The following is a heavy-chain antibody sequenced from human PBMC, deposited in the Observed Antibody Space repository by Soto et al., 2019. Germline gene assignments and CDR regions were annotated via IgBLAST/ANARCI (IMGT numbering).Heavy chain of an antibody. CDR2: IYSGGST. J-gene: IGHJ6*02. CDR1: GFTVSSNY. D-gene: IGHD3-9*01. V-gene: IGHV3-53*01. CDR3: ARESKFYPSGMDV. Sequence: GGSLRLSCAASGFTVSSNYMSWVRQAPGKGLEWVAVIYSGGSTYYADSVKGRFTISRDNSQNTLYLQMNSLRAEDTAVYYCARESKFYPSGMDVWGQGTTVTVSS.